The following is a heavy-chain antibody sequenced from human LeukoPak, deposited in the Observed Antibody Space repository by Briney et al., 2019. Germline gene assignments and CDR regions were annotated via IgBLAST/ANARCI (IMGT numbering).Heavy chain of an antibody. Sequence: SVKVSCKASGGTFSSYTISWVRQAPGQGLEWMGGIIPLFGTPDYAQKFQDRLTITADKSTSTAYMELSSLRSEDTAVYYCARALPHRRLMDTTMEQHWFDPWGQGTLVTVSS. CDR3: ARALPHRRLMDTTMEQHWFDP. D-gene: IGHD5-18*01. V-gene: IGHV1-69*06. CDR1: GGTFSSYT. CDR2: IIPLFGTP. J-gene: IGHJ5*02.